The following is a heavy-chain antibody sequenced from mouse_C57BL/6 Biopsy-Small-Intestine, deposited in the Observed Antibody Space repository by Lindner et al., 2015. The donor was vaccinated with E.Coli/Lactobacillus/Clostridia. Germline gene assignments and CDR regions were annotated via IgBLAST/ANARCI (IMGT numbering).Heavy chain of an antibody. V-gene: IGHV1-20*01. CDR2: INPYNGDT. D-gene: IGHD4-1*01. Sequence: VQLQESGPELVKPGDSVKISCKASGYSFTGYFMNWVMQSHGKSLEWIGRINPYNGDTFYNQKFKGKATLTVDKSSSTVHMELRSLTSEDSAVYYCARSELTGVDYWGQGTTLTVSS. CDR3: ARSELTGVDY. J-gene: IGHJ2*01. CDR1: GYSFTGYF.